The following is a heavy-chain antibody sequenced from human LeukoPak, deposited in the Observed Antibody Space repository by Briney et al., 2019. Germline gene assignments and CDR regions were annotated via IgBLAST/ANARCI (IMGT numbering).Heavy chain of an antibody. J-gene: IGHJ4*02. V-gene: IGHV3-74*01. Sequence: PGGSLRLSCAASGFTFSSYWMHWVRQAPGKGLVWVSRINSDGSSTNYADSVKGRFTISRDNAKNTLYLQMNSLRAEDTAVYYCARHITRAITEDYWGQETLVTVSS. CDR1: GFTFSSYW. CDR2: INSDGSST. D-gene: IGHD1-20*01. CDR3: ARHITRAITEDY.